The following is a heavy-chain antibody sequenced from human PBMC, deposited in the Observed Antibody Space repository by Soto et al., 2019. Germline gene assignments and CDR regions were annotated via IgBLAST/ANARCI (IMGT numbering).Heavy chain of an antibody. Sequence: QVQLQQSGPELVKPSQTLSLTCAISGDSVSSNGAAWNWIRQSPSRGLEWLGRTYYRSRWYSDYAPSAKSRRTVNPGTSQNPFSLQRNSVTPEYTAIYYCARDPPVFHSAFYFWWQGNLVNVSS. V-gene: IGHV6-1*01. CDR3: ARDPPVFHSAFYF. CDR2: TYYRSRWYS. J-gene: IGHJ4*02. D-gene: IGHD4-4*01. CDR1: GDSVSSNGAA.